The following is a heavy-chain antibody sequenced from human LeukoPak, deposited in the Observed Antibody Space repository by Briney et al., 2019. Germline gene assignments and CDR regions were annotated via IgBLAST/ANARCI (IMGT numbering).Heavy chain of an antibody. V-gene: IGHV1-8*01. CDR3: ARAGVERFLEWLSTYYYGMDV. CDR1: GYTFTSYD. Sequence: ASVKVSCKASGYTFTSYDINWVRQATGQGLEWMGWMNPNSGNTGYAQKFQGRVTMTRNTSISTAYTELSSLRSEDTAVYYCARAGVERFLEWLSTYYYGMDVWGQGTTVTVSS. CDR2: MNPNSGNT. D-gene: IGHD3-3*01. J-gene: IGHJ6*02.